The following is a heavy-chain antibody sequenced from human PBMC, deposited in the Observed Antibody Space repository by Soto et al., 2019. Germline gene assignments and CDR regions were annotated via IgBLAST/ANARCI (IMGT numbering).Heavy chain of an antibody. CDR2: IYHGGST. CDR3: ARVGPWVPYYYDSSPYTFENWFDP. V-gene: IGHV4-38-2*01. CDR1: GYSISSCYY. D-gene: IGHD3-22*01. J-gene: IGHJ5*02. Sequence: PSETLSLTCAVSGYSISSCYYWGGLRQPPGKGLEWIVSIYHGGSTYCNPSLNSRVTLSIDMTNNHVSLILNSVTAADTAVYYCARVGPWVPYYYDSSPYTFENWFDPWGQGTLVTVSS.